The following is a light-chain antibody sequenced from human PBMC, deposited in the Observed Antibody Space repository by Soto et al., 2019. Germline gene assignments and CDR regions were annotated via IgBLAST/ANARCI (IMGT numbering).Light chain of an antibody. Sequence: VLTHSPATLSLSPCERATLSCRSSQSIHTSLAWYQQKPGQPPRLVVYDSTLRANGVPDRFGGSRSGTEFTLTINNLEPGDFAVYYCQQRNVWPPITFGQGTRLEIK. V-gene: IGKV3-11*01. CDR1: QSIHTS. CDR3: QQRNVWPPIT. CDR2: DST. J-gene: IGKJ5*01.